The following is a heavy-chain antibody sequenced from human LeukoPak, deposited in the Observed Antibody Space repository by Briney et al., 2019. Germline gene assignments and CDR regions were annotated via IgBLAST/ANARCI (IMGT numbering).Heavy chain of an antibody. CDR1: GYTFTSYD. Sequence: ASVKVSCKASGYTFTSYDINWVRQATGQGLEWMGWMNPNSGNTGYAQKFQGRVTMARNTSISTAYMELSSLRSDDTAVYYCARGPPQSWQQQLVPWGYYYYYYMDVWGKGTTVTVSS. V-gene: IGHV1-8*01. CDR2: MNPNSGNT. J-gene: IGHJ6*03. D-gene: IGHD6-13*01. CDR3: ARGPPQSWQQQLVPWGYYYYYYMDV.